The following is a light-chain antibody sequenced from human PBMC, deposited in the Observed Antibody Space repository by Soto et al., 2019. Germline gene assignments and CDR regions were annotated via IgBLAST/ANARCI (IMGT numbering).Light chain of an antibody. J-gene: IGKJ5*01. CDR2: GAS. V-gene: IGKV3-20*01. CDR1: QSVSSNY. Sequence: EIVLTQSPGTLSLSPGERATLSCRASQSVSSNYLAWHQQKPGQAPRLLMYGASSRATGIPDRFSGSGSGTDFTLTISRLEPEDFAVYYCQQYGSSLITFGQGTRLENK. CDR3: QQYGSSLIT.